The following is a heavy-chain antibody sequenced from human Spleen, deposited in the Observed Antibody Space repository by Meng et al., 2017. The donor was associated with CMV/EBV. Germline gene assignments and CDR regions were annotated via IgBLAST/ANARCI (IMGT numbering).Heavy chain of an antibody. CDR1: GFTFSSYA. CDR2: INSDGSST. D-gene: IGHD3-3*01. CDR3: ARDLIFGVAPYGMDV. V-gene: IGHV3-74*01. J-gene: IGHJ6*02. Sequence: GGSLRLSCAASGFTFSSYAMSWVRQAPGKGLVWVSRINSDGSSTSYADSVKGRFTISRDNAKNTLYLQMNSLRAEDTAVYYCARDLIFGVAPYGMDVWGQGTTVTVSS.